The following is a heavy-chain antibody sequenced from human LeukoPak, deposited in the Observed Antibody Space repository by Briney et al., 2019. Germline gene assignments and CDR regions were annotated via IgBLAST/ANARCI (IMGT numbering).Heavy chain of an antibody. J-gene: IGHJ4*02. D-gene: IGHD4-17*01. V-gene: IGHV4-31*03. CDR2: IYYSGST. Sequence: SETLSLTCTVSGGSISSGGYYWSWLRQHPGKGLEWIGYIYYSGSTYYNSSLKSRVTISVDTSKNQFSLKLSSVTAADTAVYYCARVGGQGYGDYYPDYWGQGTLVTVSS. CDR3: ARVGGQGYGDYYPDY. CDR1: GGSISSGGYY.